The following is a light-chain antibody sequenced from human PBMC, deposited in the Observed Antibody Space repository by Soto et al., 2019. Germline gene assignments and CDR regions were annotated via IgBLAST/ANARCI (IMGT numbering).Light chain of an antibody. J-gene: IGLJ3*02. CDR2: DVN. Sequence: QSVLTQPASVSGSPGQSITISCTGTSSDVGRYNFVSWYQQHPGKAPKLMISDVNHRPSGVSNRFSGSKSGNTASLTISGLQAEDEADYYCFSYTTSNTGVFGGGTKLTVL. CDR3: FSYTTSNTGV. V-gene: IGLV2-14*01. CDR1: SSDVGRYNF.